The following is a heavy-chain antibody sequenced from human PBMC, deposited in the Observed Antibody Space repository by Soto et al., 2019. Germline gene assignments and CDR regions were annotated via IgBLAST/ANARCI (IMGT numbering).Heavy chain of an antibody. CDR1: GFSLSRYG. V-gene: IGHV3-33*01. D-gene: IGHD2-8*02. CDR2: LWSNGIKT. Sequence: GSLRLSCTASGFSLSRYGLHWVRQAPGKGLEWVAGLWSNGIKTSYTDSVKGRFTISRDTSKNMLYLQMNSLGAEDTAVYYCARDLHYWSLLIDHWGQGTLVTVSS. CDR3: ARDLHYWSLLIDH. J-gene: IGHJ4*02.